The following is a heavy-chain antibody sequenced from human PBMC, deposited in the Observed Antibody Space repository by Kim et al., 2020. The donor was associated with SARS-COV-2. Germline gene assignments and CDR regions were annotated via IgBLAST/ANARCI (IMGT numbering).Heavy chain of an antibody. J-gene: IGHJ3*02. CDR1: GFTFSGSA. CDR3: TSGASDI. D-gene: IGHD7-27*01. CDR2: IRTKANNYAT. Sequence: GGSLRLSCAASGFTFSGSAIHWVRQASGKGLEWVGRIRTKANNYATAYAASVKGRFTISRDDSKNTAYLQVNSLKTEDTAVYYCTSGASDIWGQGTMVTVSS. V-gene: IGHV3-73*01.